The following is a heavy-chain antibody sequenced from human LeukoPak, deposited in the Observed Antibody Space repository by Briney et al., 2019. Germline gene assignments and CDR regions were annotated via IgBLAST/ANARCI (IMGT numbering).Heavy chain of an antibody. V-gene: IGHV3-30*04. Sequence: TGGSLRLSCAASGFTFSSYAMHWVRQAPGKGLEWVAVISYDGSNKYYADSVKGRFTISRDNSKNTLYLQMNSLRAEDTAVYYCALSAATGGMDVWGQGTTVTVSS. D-gene: IGHD2-2*01. CDR2: ISYDGSNK. CDR1: GFTFSSYA. J-gene: IGHJ6*02. CDR3: ALSAATGGMDV.